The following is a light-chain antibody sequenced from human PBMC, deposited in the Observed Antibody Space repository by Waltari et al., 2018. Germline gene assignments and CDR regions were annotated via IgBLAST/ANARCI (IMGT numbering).Light chain of an antibody. Sequence: DIQMTQSPSSLSASVGDRVTITCRASQSVSSYLNWYQQKPGKAPNLLIYAASSLERGVASRFSGSGYGTDFTLTISSLQPEDLATYYCQQSFNTPRTFGQGTKVEVK. CDR1: QSVSSY. CDR2: AAS. J-gene: IGKJ1*01. CDR3: QQSFNTPRT. V-gene: IGKV1-39*01.